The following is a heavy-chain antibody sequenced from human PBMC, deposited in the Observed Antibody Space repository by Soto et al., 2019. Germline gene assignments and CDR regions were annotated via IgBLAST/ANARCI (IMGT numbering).Heavy chain of an antibody. D-gene: IGHD5-18*01. CDR3: ARGLSIQLWLVGENWFDP. V-gene: IGHV4-34*01. Sequence: SETLSLTCAVYGGSFSGYYWSWIRQPPGKGLEWIGEINHSGSTNYNPSLKSRVTISVDTSKNQFSLKLSSVTAADTAVYYCARGLSIQLWLVGENWFDPWGQGTLVTVPS. CDR2: INHSGST. CDR1: GGSFSGYY. J-gene: IGHJ5*02.